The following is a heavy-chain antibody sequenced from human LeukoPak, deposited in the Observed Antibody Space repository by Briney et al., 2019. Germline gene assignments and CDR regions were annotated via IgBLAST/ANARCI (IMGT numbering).Heavy chain of an antibody. V-gene: IGHV3-23*01. CDR2: ISGGADST. CDR3: AKVSSLEYMDV. CDR1: GFTFSSHA. J-gene: IGHJ6*03. D-gene: IGHD1-1*01. Sequence: GGSLRLSCAASGFTFSSHAMSWVRQAPGKGLEWVSVISGGADSTYYAGSVKGRFTISRDDSKNTLYLQMNSLRAEDTAVYYCAKVSSLEYMDVWGKGTTVTVSS.